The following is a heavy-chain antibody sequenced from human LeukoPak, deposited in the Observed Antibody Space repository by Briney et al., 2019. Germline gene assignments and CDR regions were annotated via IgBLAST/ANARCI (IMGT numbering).Heavy chain of an antibody. Sequence: GGSLRLSCAASGFTFSSYGMHWVRQAPGKGLEWVAVISYDGSNKYYADSVKGRFTISRDNSKNTLYLQMNSLRAEDTAVYYCALIWSGYSDYWGQGTLVTVSS. CDR2: ISYDGSNK. CDR3: ALIWSGYSDY. CDR1: GFTFSSYG. D-gene: IGHD3-3*01. V-gene: IGHV3-30*03. J-gene: IGHJ4*02.